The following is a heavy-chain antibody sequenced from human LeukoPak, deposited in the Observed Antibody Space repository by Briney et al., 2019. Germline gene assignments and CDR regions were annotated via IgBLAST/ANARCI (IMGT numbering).Heavy chain of an antibody. J-gene: IGHJ4*02. Sequence: GGSLRLSCAASGFTFSSYDMHWVRQATGKNLEWVSVIGTAGDTYYPGSGKGRFTISRENAKNSVYLQMNSLRAGDTAVYYCARGRGWYMDYWGQGTLVTVSS. CDR2: IGTAGDT. D-gene: IGHD6-19*01. CDR1: GFTFSSYD. CDR3: ARGRGWYMDY. V-gene: IGHV3-13*01.